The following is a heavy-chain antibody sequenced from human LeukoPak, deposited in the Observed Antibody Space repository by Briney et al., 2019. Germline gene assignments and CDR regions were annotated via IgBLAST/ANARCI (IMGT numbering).Heavy chain of an antibody. CDR1: GFTFSSYS. V-gene: IGHV3-48*04. CDR2: ISSSSSTI. Sequence: GGSLRLSCAASGFTFSSYSMNWVRQAPGKGLEWVSYISSSSSTIYYADSAKGRFTISRDNAKNSLYLQMNSLRAEDTAVYYCAKFGSSGLQGYWGQGTLVTVSS. D-gene: IGHD6-6*01. J-gene: IGHJ4*02. CDR3: AKFGSSGLQGY.